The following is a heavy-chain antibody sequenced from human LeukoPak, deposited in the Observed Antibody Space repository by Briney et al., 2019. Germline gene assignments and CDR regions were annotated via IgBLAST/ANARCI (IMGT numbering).Heavy chain of an antibody. CDR3: AKHSIVVVPAAIFVY. CDR1: GFTFSSYA. V-gene: IGHV3-23*01. CDR2: ISGSGGST. J-gene: IGHJ4*02. Sequence: GGSLRLSCAASGFTFSSYAMSWVRQAPGKGLEWVSAISGSGGSTYYADSVKGRFTISRDNSKNTLYLQMNSLGAEDTAVYYCAKHSIVVVPAAIFVYWGQGTLVTVSS. D-gene: IGHD2-2*02.